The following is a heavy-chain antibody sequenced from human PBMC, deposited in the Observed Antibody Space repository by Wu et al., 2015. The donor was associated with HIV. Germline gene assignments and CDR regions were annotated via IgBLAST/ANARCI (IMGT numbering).Heavy chain of an antibody. CDR3: ARDYSTTTVTTPY. CDR1: GYTFTGHY. CDR2: INPNSGDT. V-gene: IGHV1-2*02. Sequence: QVQLVQSGAEVKEPGASVKVSCKASGYTFTGHYMHWVRQAPGQGLEWMGWINPNSGDTKYVQKFQGRVTMTRDTSISTAYMELSRLRSDDTAVYYCARDYSTTTVTTPYWGQGTLVTVSS. J-gene: IGHJ4*02. D-gene: IGHD4-11*01.